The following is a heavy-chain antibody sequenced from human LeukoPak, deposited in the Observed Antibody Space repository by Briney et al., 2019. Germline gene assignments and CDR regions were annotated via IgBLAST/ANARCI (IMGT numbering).Heavy chain of an antibody. V-gene: IGHV3-21*01. J-gene: IGHJ4*02. CDR3: ARDHFWSAFLFDY. CDR1: EFTFSSYS. Sequence: PGGSLRLSCAASEFTFSSYSMNWVRQAPGKGLEWVSSISSSSSYIYYADSVKGRFTTSRDNAKNSLYLRMNSLRAEDTAVYYCARDHFWSAFLFDYWGQGTLVTVSS. CDR2: ISSSSSYI. D-gene: IGHD3-3*02.